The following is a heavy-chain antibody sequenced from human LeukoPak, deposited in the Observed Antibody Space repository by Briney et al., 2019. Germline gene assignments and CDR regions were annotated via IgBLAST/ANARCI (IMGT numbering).Heavy chain of an antibody. CDR3: AKERDTAMVTIDY. D-gene: IGHD5-18*01. Sequence: PGRSLRLSCAASGSTFSSYGMHWVRQAPGKGLEWVAFIRYDGSNKYYADSVKGRFTISRDNSKNTLYLQMNSLRAEDTAVYYCAKERDTAMVTIDYWGQGTLVTVSS. CDR2: IRYDGSNK. V-gene: IGHV3-30*02. CDR1: GSTFSSYG. J-gene: IGHJ4*02.